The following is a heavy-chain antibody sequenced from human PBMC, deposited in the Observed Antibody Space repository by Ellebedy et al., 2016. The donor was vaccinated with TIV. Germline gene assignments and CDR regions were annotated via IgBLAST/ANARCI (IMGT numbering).Heavy chain of an antibody. Sequence: SLKISXAASGFTFDDYAMHWVRQAPGKGLEWVSGISWNSGSIGYADSVKGRFTISRDNAKNSLYLQMNSLRAEDTALYYCATLGYCSGGSCYSYAFDIWGQGTMVTVSS. J-gene: IGHJ3*02. CDR1: GFTFDDYA. CDR2: ISWNSGSI. V-gene: IGHV3-9*01. CDR3: ATLGYCSGGSCYSYAFDI. D-gene: IGHD2-15*01.